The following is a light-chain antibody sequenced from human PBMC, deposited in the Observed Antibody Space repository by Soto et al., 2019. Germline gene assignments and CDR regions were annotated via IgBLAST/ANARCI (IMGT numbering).Light chain of an antibody. V-gene: IGLV2-14*01. CDR2: SVS. Sequence: QSVLTQPASVSGSPGQSITISCSGTSSDIGSYDHVAWFQQFPGKTPKLMIYSVSNRPSGVSYRFSGSKSGNTASLTISALQAEDEADYYCISYTVSRSYVFRTGTKLTVL. J-gene: IGLJ1*01. CDR1: SSDIGSYDH. CDR3: ISYTVSRSYV.